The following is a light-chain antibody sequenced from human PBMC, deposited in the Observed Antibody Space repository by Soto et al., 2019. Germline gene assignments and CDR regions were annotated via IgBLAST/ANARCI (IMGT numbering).Light chain of an antibody. V-gene: IGKV3-20*01. CDR1: QSVATN. CDR3: QKYGSSPLT. Sequence: EIVMTQSPATLSVSPGERATLSCRASQSVATNLAWYQQKPGQPPRLLIYRASSRATGIPDRFSGSGSGTDLTLTISRLEPEDFAVYYCQKYGSSPLTFGGGTKVDIK. J-gene: IGKJ4*01. CDR2: RAS.